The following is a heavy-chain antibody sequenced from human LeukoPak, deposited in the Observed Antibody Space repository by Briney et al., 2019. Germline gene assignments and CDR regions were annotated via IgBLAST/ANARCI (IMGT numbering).Heavy chain of an antibody. V-gene: IGHV3-30*02. CDR2: IRYDGSNK. CDR1: GFTFSSYG. Sequence: PGGSLRLSCAASGFTFSSYGMHWVRQAPGKGLEWVAFIRYDGSNKYYADSVKGRFTISRDNSKNTLYLQMNSLRAEDTAVYYCAKDFLGVPAVYYFDYWGQGTLVTVSS. CDR3: AKDFLGVPAVYYFDY. D-gene: IGHD2-2*01. J-gene: IGHJ4*02.